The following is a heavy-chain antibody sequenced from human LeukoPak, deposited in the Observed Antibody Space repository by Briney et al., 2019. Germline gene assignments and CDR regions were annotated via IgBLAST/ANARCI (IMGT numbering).Heavy chain of an antibody. CDR1: GGTFSSYA. CDR2: IIPIFGTA. Sequence: SVKVSCKASGGTFSSYAISWVRQAPGQGLEWMGGIIPIFGTANYAQKFQGRVTITADESTSTAYMELSSPRSEDTAVYYCASNGDYLDLFDYWGQGTLVTVSS. D-gene: IGHD4-17*01. J-gene: IGHJ4*02. CDR3: ASNGDYLDLFDY. V-gene: IGHV1-69*13.